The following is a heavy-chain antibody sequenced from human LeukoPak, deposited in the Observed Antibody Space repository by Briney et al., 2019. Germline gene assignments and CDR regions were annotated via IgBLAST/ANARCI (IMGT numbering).Heavy chain of an antibody. D-gene: IGHD4-17*01. V-gene: IGHV5-51*01. Sequence: GESLKISCNASGYSFSIYWIGWVRQMPGKGLEWMGVIYPGDSDTRYSPSFQGQVTISADKSISTAYLQWSSLKASDTAIYYCARRNYGDYQGFYWYFDLWGRGTLVTVSS. CDR2: IYPGDSDT. CDR3: ARRNYGDYQGFYWYFDL. CDR1: GYSFSIYW. J-gene: IGHJ2*01.